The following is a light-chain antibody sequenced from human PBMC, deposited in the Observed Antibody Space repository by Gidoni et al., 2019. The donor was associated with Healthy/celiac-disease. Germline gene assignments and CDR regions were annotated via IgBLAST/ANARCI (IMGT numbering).Light chain of an antibody. Sequence: DIQMTQSPSSLSASVGDRVTITCRASQSISSYFNWYQQKPGKAPKLLIYAASSLQSGVPSRFSGSVSVTDFTLTISSLQPEDFATYYCQQSYSTPLTFGGGTKVEIK. V-gene: IGKV1-39*01. CDR3: QQSYSTPLT. J-gene: IGKJ4*01. CDR2: AAS. CDR1: QSISSY.